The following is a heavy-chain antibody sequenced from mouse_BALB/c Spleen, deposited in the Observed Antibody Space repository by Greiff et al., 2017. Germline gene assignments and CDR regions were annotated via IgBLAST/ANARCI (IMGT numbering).Heavy chain of an antibody. Sequence: EVQLVESGPGLVKPSQSLSLTCTVTGYSITSDYAWNWIRQFPGNKLEWMGYISYSGSTSYNPSLKSRISITRDTSKNQFFLQLNSVTTEDTATYYCARSRYDYDYYAMDYWGQGTSVTVSS. CDR2: ISYSGST. CDR3: ARSRYDYDYYAMDY. CDR1: GYSITSDYA. V-gene: IGHV3-2*02. D-gene: IGHD2-4*01. J-gene: IGHJ4*01.